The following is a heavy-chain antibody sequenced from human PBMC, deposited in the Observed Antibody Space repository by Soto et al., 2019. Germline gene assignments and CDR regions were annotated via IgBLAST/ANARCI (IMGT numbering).Heavy chain of an antibody. V-gene: IGHV4-31*03. J-gene: IGHJ4*02. Sequence: SETLSLTCTVSGGSISSGGYYWSWIRQHPGKGLEWIGYIYYSGSTYYNPSLKSRVTISVDTSKNQFSLKLSSVTAADTAVYYCARVKVKETIFGVVILVIFDYWGQGTLVTVSS. CDR1: GGSISSGGYY. CDR2: IYYSGST. D-gene: IGHD3-3*01. CDR3: ARVKVKETIFGVVILVIFDY.